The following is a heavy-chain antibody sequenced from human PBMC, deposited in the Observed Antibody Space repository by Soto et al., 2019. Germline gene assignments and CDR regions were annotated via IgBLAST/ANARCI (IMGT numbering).Heavy chain of an antibody. Sequence: PGGSLRLSCAASGFTFSSYGMHWVRQAPGKGLEWVAVISYDGSNKYYADSVKGRFTISRDNSKNTLYLQMNSLRAEDTAVYYCAKQAEYSSGWCEFDYWGQGTLVTVSS. J-gene: IGHJ4*02. CDR1: GFTFSSYG. D-gene: IGHD6-19*01. V-gene: IGHV3-30*18. CDR3: AKQAEYSSGWCEFDY. CDR2: ISYDGSNK.